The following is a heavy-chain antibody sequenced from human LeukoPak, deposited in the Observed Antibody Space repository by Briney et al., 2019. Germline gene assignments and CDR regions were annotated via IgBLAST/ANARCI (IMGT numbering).Heavy chain of an antibody. CDR1: GGSISSYY. D-gene: IGHD2-15*01. J-gene: IGHJ5*02. V-gene: IGHV4-59*01. CDR2: IYYSGST. CDR3: AREVVVVVAATAYNWFDP. Sequence: PSETLSLTCTVSGGSISSYYWSWIRQPPGKGLVWIGYIYYSGSTNYNPSLKSRVTISVDTSKNQFSLKLSSVTAADTAVYYCAREVVVVVAATAYNWFDPWGQGTLVTVSS.